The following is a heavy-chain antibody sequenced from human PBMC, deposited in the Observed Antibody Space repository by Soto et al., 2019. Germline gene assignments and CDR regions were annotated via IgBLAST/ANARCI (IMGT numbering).Heavy chain of an antibody. D-gene: IGHD1-26*01. Sequence: ASVKVSCKASGGTFSSYAISWVRQAPGQGLEWMGGIIPIFGTANYAQKFQGRVTITADESTSTAYMELSSLRSEDTAVYYCARALGVLYLMDAWGQGTTVTVSS. CDR2: IIPIFGTA. CDR3: ARALGVLYLMDA. CDR1: GGTFSSYA. V-gene: IGHV1-69*13. J-gene: IGHJ6*02.